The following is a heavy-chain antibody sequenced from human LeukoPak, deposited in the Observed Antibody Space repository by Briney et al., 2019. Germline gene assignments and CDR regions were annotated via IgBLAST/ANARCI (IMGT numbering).Heavy chain of an antibody. Sequence: SETLSLTCTVSGGSISSYYWSWIRQPPGKGLEWIEYIYYSGSTNYNPSLKSRVTISVDTSKNQFSLKLSSVTAADTAVYYCARTLIAVAGTHGGAFDIWGQGTMVTVSS. J-gene: IGHJ3*02. CDR3: ARTLIAVAGTHGGAFDI. CDR2: IYYSGST. CDR1: GGSISSYY. D-gene: IGHD6-19*01. V-gene: IGHV4-59*08.